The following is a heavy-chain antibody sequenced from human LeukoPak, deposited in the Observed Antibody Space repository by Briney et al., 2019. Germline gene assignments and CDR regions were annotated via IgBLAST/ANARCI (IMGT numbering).Heavy chain of an antibody. CDR2: IYSGGST. CDR1: GFTVSSNY. CDR3: ARDPDDRWLQSPHEGY. D-gene: IGHD5-24*01. V-gene: IGHV3-66*01. Sequence: GGSLRLSCAASGFTVSSNYMSWVRQAPGKGLEWDSVIYSGGSTYYADSVKGRFTISRDNSKNTLYLQMNSLRAEDTAVYYCARDPDDRWLQSPHEGYWGQGTLVTVSS. J-gene: IGHJ4*02.